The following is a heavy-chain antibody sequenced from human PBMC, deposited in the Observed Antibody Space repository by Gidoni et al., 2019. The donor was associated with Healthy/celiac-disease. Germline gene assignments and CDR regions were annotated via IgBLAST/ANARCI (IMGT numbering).Heavy chain of an antibody. J-gene: IGHJ5*02. V-gene: IGHV5-10-1*03. Sequence: EVQLVQSGAEAKKPGESLRISCKGSGYSFTSYRIIWVREMPGKGREWMGRIDPSDSYTNCSPSFQGHVTISADKSSSTAYLQWSSLKASDTAMYYCAREGKKDQIVAARSRRGNWFDPWGQGTLVTVSS. D-gene: IGHD6-6*01. CDR2: IDPSDSYT. CDR1: GYSFTSYR. CDR3: AREGKKDQIVAARSRRGNWFDP.